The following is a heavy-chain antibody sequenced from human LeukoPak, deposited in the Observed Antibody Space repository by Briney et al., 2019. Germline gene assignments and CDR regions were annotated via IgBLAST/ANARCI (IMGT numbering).Heavy chain of an antibody. D-gene: IGHD6-13*01. J-gene: IGHJ4*02. CDR2: IFYSGST. V-gene: IGHV4-39*07. CDR3: ARVYSSSWYQFDY. CDR1: GGSISTSSYY. Sequence: PSETLSLTCTVSGGSISTSSYYWGWVRQPPGKGLECIGNIFYSGSTYYSPSLKSRVTISLDTSRNQFSLKLNSVTAADTAVYYCARVYSSSWYQFDYWGQGTLVTVSS.